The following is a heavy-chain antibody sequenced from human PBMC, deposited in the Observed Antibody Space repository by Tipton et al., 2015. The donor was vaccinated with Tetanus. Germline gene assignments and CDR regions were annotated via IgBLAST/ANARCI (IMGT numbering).Heavy chain of an antibody. Sequence: SLRLSCEGSGFTFSSYSMNWVRQDPGKGLEWVANIRQDGSEKYYEDSVKGRFTISRDNAKNSLYLQMNSLRAEDTAVYYCVRYSGCYVCVYCGQGTLVTVSS. J-gene: IGHJ4*02. D-gene: IGHD1-26*01. V-gene: IGHV3-7*01. CDR3: VRYSGCYVCVY. CDR1: GFTFSSYS. CDR2: IRQDGSEK.